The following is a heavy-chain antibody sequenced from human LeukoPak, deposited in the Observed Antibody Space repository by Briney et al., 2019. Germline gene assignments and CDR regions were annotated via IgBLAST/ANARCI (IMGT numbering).Heavy chain of an antibody. CDR1: GFTFSSYA. D-gene: IGHD6-6*01. CDR2: ISGSGGST. CDR3: AKDREYSSSSES. Sequence: GGSLRLSCAASGFTFSSYAMSWVRQAPGKGLEWVSGISGSGGSTYYADSVKGRFTVSRDNSKNTLYLQMNSLRAEDTAVYYCAKDREYSSSSESWGQGTMVTVSS. J-gene: IGHJ3*01. V-gene: IGHV3-23*01.